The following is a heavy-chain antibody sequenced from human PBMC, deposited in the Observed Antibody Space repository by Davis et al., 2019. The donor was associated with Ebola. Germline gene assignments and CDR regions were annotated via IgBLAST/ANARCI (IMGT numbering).Heavy chain of an antibody. CDR2: IYHSGST. J-gene: IGHJ6*04. CDR3: ARQDDILTGSLYYYYGMDV. D-gene: IGHD3-9*01. CDR1: GGSISSGGYS. V-gene: IGHV4-30-2*03. Sequence: LRLSCSVSGGSISSGGYSWSWIRQPPGKGLEWIGYIYHSGSTYYNPSLKSRVTISVDTSKNQFSLKLSSVTAADTAVYYCARQDDILTGSLYYYYGMDVWGKGTTVTVSS.